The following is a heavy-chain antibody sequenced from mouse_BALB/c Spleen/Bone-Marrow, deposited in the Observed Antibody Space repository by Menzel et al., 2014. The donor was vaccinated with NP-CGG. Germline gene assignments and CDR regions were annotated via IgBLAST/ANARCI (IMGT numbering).Heavy chain of an antibody. CDR3: TRAQLGRYFDV. V-gene: IGHV7-3*02. J-gene: IGHJ1*01. D-gene: IGHD4-1*02. CDR2: IRNRANGYTT. Sequence: EVQLVESGGGLVQPGGSLNLSCATSGFTFTDYYMNWVRQPPGKALEWLGFIRNRANGYTTEYSASVKGRFTISRDNSQSILYLQMNTLRAEDSATCYCTRAQLGRYFDVWGAGTTVTVSS. CDR1: GFTFTDYY.